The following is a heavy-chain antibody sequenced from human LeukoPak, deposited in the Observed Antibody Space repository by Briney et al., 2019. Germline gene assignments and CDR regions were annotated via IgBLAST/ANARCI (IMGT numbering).Heavy chain of an antibody. CDR2: IKQDGSEK. D-gene: IGHD6-6*01. CDR1: GFTFSSYW. J-gene: IGHJ3*01. V-gene: IGHV3-7*03. CDR3: ARSSYSSSSSV. Sequence: GGSLRLSCAASGFTFSSYWMSWVRQAPGKGLEWVANIKQDGSEKYYVDSVKGRFTISRDNAKNSLYLQINSLRAEDTAVYYCARSSYSSSSSVWGQGTMVTVSS.